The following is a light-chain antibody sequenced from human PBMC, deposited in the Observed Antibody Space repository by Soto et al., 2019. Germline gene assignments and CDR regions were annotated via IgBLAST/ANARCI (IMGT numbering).Light chain of an antibody. J-gene: IGLJ2*01. CDR1: TGPVSSSSY. Sequence: QTVVTQEPSLTVSPGATVTLTCASNTGPVSSSSYPNWFQQKPGQAPRPLIHDTSKKHSWTPARFSGSVHGGKADLTVSGVQPEDEAEYFCLLFFAGSQVFGGGTKLTVL. CDR2: DTS. V-gene: IGLV7-43*01. CDR3: LLFFAGSQV.